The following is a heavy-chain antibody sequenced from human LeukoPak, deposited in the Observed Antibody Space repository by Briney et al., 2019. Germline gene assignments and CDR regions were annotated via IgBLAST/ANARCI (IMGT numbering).Heavy chain of an antibody. CDR2: INHSGST. J-gene: IGHJ5*02. V-gene: IGHV4-34*01. Sequence: PSETLSLTCAVYGGSFSGYYWSWIRQPPGTGLEWMGEINHSGSTNYNPSLKSRVTISVDTSKNQFSLKLSSVTAADTAVYYCARARVLWFGELNWFDPWGQGTLVTVSS. CDR3: ARARVLWFGELNWFDP. CDR1: GGSFSGYY. D-gene: IGHD3-10*01.